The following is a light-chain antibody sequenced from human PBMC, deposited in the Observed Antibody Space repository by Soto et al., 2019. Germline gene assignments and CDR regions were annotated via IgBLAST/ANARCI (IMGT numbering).Light chain of an antibody. CDR3: HQRQSWPRT. Sequence: EIVLTQSPATLSLSPGERASISCRASQSVGNSLAWYQHKPGQAPRLLIYYTSNRATGIPARFSGSGSGTDFTLTISSLAPEDFAIYYCHQRQSWPRTFGQGTKVDIK. J-gene: IGKJ1*01. V-gene: IGKV3-11*01. CDR2: YTS. CDR1: QSVGNS.